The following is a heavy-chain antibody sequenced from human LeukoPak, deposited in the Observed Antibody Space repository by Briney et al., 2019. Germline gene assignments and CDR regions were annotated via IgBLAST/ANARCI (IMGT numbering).Heavy chain of an antibody. D-gene: IGHD3-10*01. CDR3: ARHSYGSGKFFDY. CDR1: GGSFSGYY. J-gene: IGHJ4*02. CDR2: INHSGST. Sequence: PSETLSLTCAVYGGSFSGYYWSWIRQPPGKGLEWIGEINHSGSTNYNPSLKSRVTISVDTSKNQFSLKLSSVTAADTAVYYCARHSYGSGKFFDYWGQGTLVTVSS. V-gene: IGHV4-34*01.